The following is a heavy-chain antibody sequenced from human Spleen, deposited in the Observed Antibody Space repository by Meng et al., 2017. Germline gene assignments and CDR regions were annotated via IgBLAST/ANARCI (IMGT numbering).Heavy chain of an antibody. J-gene: IGHJ4*01. D-gene: IGHD3-9*01. V-gene: IGHV4-59*08. CDR2: IYYSGST. CDR3: AGLFYYFDY. CDR1: GGSISSYY. Sequence: SETLSLTCTVSGGSISSYYWSWIRQPPGKGLEWIGYIYYSGSTNYNPSLKGRVTISVDTSKNQFSLKLTSVTAADTAVYYCAGLFYYFDYWGHGTLVTVSS.